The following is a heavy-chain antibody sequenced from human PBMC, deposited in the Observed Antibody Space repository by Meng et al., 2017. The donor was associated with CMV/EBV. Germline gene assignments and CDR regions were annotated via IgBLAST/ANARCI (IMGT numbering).Heavy chain of an antibody. CDR3: ARAIAARPSYYYGMDV. CDR1: GGIFSSYT. D-gene: IGHD6-6*01. Sequence: SVKVSCKASGGIFSSYTISWVRQAPGQGLEWMGRIIPILGIANYAQKFQGRVTITADKSTSTAYMELSSLRSEDTAVYYCARAIAARPSYYYGMDVWGQGTTVTVSS. CDR2: IIPILGIA. V-gene: IGHV1-69*02. J-gene: IGHJ6*02.